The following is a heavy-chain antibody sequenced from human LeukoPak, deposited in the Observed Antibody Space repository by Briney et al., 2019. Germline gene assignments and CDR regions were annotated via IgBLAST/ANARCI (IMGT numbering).Heavy chain of an antibody. J-gene: IGHJ4*02. D-gene: IGHD6-19*01. CDR1: GDSISSYY. Sequence: SETLSLTCTVSGDSISSYYCSWIRQPPGKALEWIGYVDYSGTTDHNPSLKSRLSMAIDTSRSGLSLKLSSVTAADTAVYYCARHASGWVGEFDYWGQGILVTVSS. CDR2: VDYSGTT. V-gene: IGHV4-59*08. CDR3: ARHASGWVGEFDY.